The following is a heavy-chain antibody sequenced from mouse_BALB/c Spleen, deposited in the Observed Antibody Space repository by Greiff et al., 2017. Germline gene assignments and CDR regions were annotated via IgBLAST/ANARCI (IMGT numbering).Heavy chain of an antibody. CDR2: IYPYNGGT. V-gene: IGHV1S29*02. D-gene: IGHD1-1*01. CDR1: GYTFTDYN. CDR3: ARDYGSSSYWYFDV. Sequence: EVQLQQSGPELVKPGASVKMSCKASGYTFTDYNMHWVKQSHGKSLEWIGYIYPYNGGTGYNQKFKSKATLTVDNSSSTAYMELRSLTSEDSAVYYCARDYGSSSYWYFDVWGAGTTVTVSS. J-gene: IGHJ1*01.